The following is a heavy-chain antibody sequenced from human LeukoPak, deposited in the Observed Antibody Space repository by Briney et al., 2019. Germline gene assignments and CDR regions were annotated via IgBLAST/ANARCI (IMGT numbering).Heavy chain of an antibody. CDR2: IYYSGST. J-gene: IGHJ4*02. CDR3: ARHFTVGSYRYGFDY. CDR1: GGSISSSSYY. V-gene: IGHV4-39*01. Sequence: TPSETLSLTCTVSGGSISSSSYYWGWIRQPPGKGLEWIGSIYYSGSTYYNPSLKSRVTISVDTSKNQFSLKLSSVTAADTAVYYCARHFTVGSYRYGFDYWGQGTLVTVSS. D-gene: IGHD3-16*02.